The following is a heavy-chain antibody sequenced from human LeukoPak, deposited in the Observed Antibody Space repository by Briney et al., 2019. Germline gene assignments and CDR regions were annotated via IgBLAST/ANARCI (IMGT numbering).Heavy chain of an antibody. CDR2: IIPIFGTA. CDR3: ARARLLWFGELPHDAFDI. CDR1: GGTFSSYA. J-gene: IGHJ3*02. D-gene: IGHD3-10*01. V-gene: IGHV1-69*05. Sequence: GASVKVSCKASGGTFSSYAISWVRQAPGQGLEWMGGIIPIFGTANYAQKFQGRVTITTDESTSTAYMGLSSLRSEDTDVYYCARARLLWFGELPHDAFDIWGQGTMVTVSS.